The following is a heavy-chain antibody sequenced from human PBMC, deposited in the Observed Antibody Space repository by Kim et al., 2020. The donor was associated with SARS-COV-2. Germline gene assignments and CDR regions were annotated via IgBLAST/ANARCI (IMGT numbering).Heavy chain of an antibody. Sequence: YPDSVQGRFAISRDNANNSLYLQMNSLRAEDTAVYYCARDCGSSGCCFDPWSQGTLVTVSS. CDR3: ARDCGSSGCCFDP. J-gene: IGHJ5*02. D-gene: IGHD6-19*01. V-gene: IGHV3-21*01.